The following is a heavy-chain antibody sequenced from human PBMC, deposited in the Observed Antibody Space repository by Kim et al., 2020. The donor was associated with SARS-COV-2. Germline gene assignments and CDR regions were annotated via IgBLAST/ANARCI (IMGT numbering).Heavy chain of an antibody. CDR3: AKGVWTSGPSCAWDCHLDD. Sequence: GGSLRLSCAASGFTFSTYAMHWVRQAPGKGPEWVAVISKDGNNKYYADSVKGRFTISRDNSKNTLFLEMDSLRPEDTAVYHCAKGVWTSGPSCAWDCHLDDWGQGTLVTVSS. V-gene: IGHV3-30*18. CDR1: GFTFSTYA. D-gene: IGHD2-2*01. CDR2: ISKDGNNK. J-gene: IGHJ4*02.